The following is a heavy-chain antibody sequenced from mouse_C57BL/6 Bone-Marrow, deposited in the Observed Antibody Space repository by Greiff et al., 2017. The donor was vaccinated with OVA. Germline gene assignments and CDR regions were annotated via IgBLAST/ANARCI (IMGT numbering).Heavy chain of an antibody. CDR3: ARHDGFMDY. CDR2: ISSGGSYT. CDR1: GFTFSSYG. Sequence: EVKLVESGGDLVKPGGSLKLSCAASGFTFSSYGMSWVRQTPDKRLEWVATISSGGSYTYYPASVKGRFTISRDNAKNTLYLQMSRLKSEDTAMYYCARHDGFMDYWGQGTSVTVSS. J-gene: IGHJ4*01. V-gene: IGHV5-6*01. D-gene: IGHD2-3*01.